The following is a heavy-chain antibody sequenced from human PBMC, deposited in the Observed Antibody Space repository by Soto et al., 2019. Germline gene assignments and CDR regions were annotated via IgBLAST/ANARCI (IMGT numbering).Heavy chain of an antibody. Sequence: QITLKESGPTLVKPTQTLTLTRTFSGFSLSTSGVGVGWIRQPPGKALEWLALIYWDDDKRYSPSLKSRLTITKDTSKNQVVLTMTTMDPVDTATYYCAHRRGDGAVIGWGQGNLVTVSS. V-gene: IGHV2-5*02. CDR2: IYWDDDK. J-gene: IGHJ4*02. CDR1: GFSLSTSGVG. D-gene: IGHD3-16*02. CDR3: AHRRGDGAVIG.